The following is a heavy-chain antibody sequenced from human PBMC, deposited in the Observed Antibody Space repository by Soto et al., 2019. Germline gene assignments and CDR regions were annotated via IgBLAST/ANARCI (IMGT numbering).Heavy chain of an antibody. D-gene: IGHD3-22*01. J-gene: IGHJ6*02. Sequence: PGGSLRLSCAASGFTVSSNYMSWVRQAPGKGLEWVSVIYSGGSTYYADSVKGRFTISRDNSKNTLYLQMNSLRAEDTAVYYCARDRVGDSSGYYPGDYYYYGMDVWGQGTTVTVSS. CDR3: ARDRVGDSSGYYPGDYYYYGMDV. CDR2: IYSGGST. CDR1: GFTVSSNY. V-gene: IGHV3-53*01.